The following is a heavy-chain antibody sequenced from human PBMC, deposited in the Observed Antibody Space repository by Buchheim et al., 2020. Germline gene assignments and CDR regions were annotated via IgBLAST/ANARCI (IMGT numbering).Heavy chain of an antibody. J-gene: IGHJ6*02. V-gene: IGHV4-34*01. Sequence: QVQLQQWGARLLKPSETLSLTCAVYGGSFSGFYWNWIRQPPGKGLEWIGEINHSGSTNYSPSLKSRVTLSVDTSTNPFSLKLSSVTAADTAVYYCARGDHIAAAQTYGMDVWGQGTT. D-gene: IGHD6-13*01. CDR1: GGSFSGFY. CDR3: ARGDHIAAAQTYGMDV. CDR2: INHSGST.